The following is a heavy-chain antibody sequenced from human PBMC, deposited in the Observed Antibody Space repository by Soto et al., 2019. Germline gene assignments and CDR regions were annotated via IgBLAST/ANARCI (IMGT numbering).Heavy chain of an antibody. CDR2: INPNGGST. D-gene: IGHD1-26*01. CDR1: GYTFTRYY. CDR3: ARAISGSYSPFDF. V-gene: IGHV1-46*01. Sequence: ASVKVSCKASGYTFTRYYMHWVRQAPGQGLEWMGMINPNGGSTIYAQRFQGRVTMTTDTSTSTVYMELSSLTSEDTAVYYCARAISGSYSPFDFWGQGTLVTVSS. J-gene: IGHJ4*02.